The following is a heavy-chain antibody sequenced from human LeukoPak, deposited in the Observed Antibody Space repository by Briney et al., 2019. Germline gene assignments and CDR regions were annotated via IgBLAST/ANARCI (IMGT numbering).Heavy chain of an antibody. CDR1: GGTFSSYA. Sequence: SVKVSCKASGGTFSSYAISWVRQAPGQGLEWMGGIIPIFGTANYAQKFQGRVTITADESTSTAYLELSSLRSEDTAVYYCARDRDGYIRASPQAGLPWGQGTLVTVSS. V-gene: IGHV1-69*13. D-gene: IGHD5-24*01. CDR3: ARDRDGYIRASPQAGLP. CDR2: IIPIFGTA. J-gene: IGHJ5*02.